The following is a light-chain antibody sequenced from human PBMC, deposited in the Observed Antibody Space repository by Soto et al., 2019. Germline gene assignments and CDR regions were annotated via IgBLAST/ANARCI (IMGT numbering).Light chain of an antibody. CDR3: QQYGSSPIT. V-gene: IGKV3-20*01. CDR1: QSVSNSY. CDR2: GAS. Sequence: EIVLTQSPGTLSVSPGERATLSCRASQSVSNSYLAWYQQKPGQAHRLLIYGASSRATGTPDRFSGSGSGTDFTLTISRLEPEDFAVYYCQQYGSSPITFGGGTKVEIK. J-gene: IGKJ4*01.